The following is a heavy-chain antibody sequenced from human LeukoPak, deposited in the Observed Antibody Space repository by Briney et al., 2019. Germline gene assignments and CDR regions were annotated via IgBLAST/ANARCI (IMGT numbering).Heavy chain of an antibody. CDR2: ISTDNGDT. D-gene: IGHD3-3*01. CDR1: GYTFTTYG. J-gene: IGHJ5*02. CDR3: ARVNRRDIRFNDWFDP. V-gene: IGHV1-18*01. Sequence: ASVKVSCKSSGYTFTTYGITWVRQAPGQGLEWMGWISTDNGDTNYAQKLQGRVTMTTDTSTSTAYMELRSLRSDDTAVYYCARVNRRDIRFNDWFDPWGQGTLITVSS.